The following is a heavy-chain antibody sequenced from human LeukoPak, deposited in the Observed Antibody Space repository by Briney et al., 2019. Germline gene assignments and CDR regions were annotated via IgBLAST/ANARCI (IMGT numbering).Heavy chain of an antibody. CDR2: ISAYNGNK. Sequence: ASVKVSCKTSGYTFTSYGISGGRHAPRQRLEWMGWISAYNGNKTYAQKLQDRVTMTTDASTSTAYMELRSLRSDDTAVYYCATYLGYCSSTSCYTLGYFDYWGQGTLVTVSS. CDR3: ATYLGYCSSTSCYTLGYFDY. CDR1: GYTFTSYG. V-gene: IGHV1-18*01. D-gene: IGHD2-2*02. J-gene: IGHJ4*02.